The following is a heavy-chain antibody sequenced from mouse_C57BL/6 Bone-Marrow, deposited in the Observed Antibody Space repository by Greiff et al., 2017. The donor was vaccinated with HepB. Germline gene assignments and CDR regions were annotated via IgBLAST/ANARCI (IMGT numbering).Heavy chain of an antibody. CDR3: AREGAYSHWYFDV. Sequence: EVQLQQSGPGMVKPSQSLSLTCTVTGYSITSGYDWHWIRHFPGNKLEWMGYISYSGSTNYNPSLKSRISITHDTSKNHFFLKLHSVTTEDTATYYCAREGAYSHWYFDVWGTGTTVTVSS. J-gene: IGHJ1*03. D-gene: IGHD2-10*01. CDR1: GYSITSGYD. CDR2: ISYSGST. V-gene: IGHV3-1*01.